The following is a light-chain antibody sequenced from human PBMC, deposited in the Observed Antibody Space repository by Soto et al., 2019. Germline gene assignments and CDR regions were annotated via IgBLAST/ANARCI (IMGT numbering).Light chain of an antibody. J-gene: IGKJ2*03. V-gene: IGKV3-20*01. CDR1: QSDTSRY. CDR3: QQYGSPPFS. CDR2: GAS. Sequence: DTVLTQSPGTLSLSPGERATLSCRASQSDTSRYLAWYQQKPGQAPSLLIYGASNRAAGIPDRFSGSGSGTDFTLTISRLEPEDFAVYFCQQYGSPPFSFGQGTKVDIK.